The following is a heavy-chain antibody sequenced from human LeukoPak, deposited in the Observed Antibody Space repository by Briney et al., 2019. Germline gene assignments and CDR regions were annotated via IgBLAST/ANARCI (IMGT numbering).Heavy chain of an antibody. D-gene: IGHD5-12*01. J-gene: IGHJ3*02. CDR2: ISAYNGNT. Sequence: ASVKVSCKASGYTFTSYGISWVRQAPGQGLEWMGWISAYNGNTNYAQKLQGRVTMTTDTSTSTAYMELRSLRSDDTAVHYCARDTVDIVATLVDDAFDIWGQGTMVTVSS. CDR1: GYTFTSYG. V-gene: IGHV1-18*01. CDR3: ARDTVDIVATLVDDAFDI.